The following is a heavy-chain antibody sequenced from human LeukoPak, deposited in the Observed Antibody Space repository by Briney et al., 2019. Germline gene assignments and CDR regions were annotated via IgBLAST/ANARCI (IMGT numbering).Heavy chain of an antibody. CDR1: GGSISSYY. Sequence: SETLSLTCTVSGGSISSYYWSWIRQPPGKGLEWIGYIYYSGSTNYTPSLKSRVTISVDTSKNQFSLKLSSVTAADTAVYYCARVSMAVAFDIWGQGTMVTVSS. CDR2: IYYSGST. J-gene: IGHJ3*02. V-gene: IGHV4-59*01. D-gene: IGHD2-8*01. CDR3: ARVSMAVAFDI.